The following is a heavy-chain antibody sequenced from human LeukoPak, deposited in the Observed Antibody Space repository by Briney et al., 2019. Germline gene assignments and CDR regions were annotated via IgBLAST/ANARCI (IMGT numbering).Heavy chain of an antibody. CDR1: GFTFSSYG. CDR2: ISYDGSNK. J-gene: IGHJ1*01. D-gene: IGHD6-19*01. Sequence: GRSLRLSCAASGFTFSSYGMHWVRQAPGKGLEWVAVISYDGSNKYYADSVKGRFTISRDNSKNTLYLQMNSLRAEDTAAYYCAKLTHSSGWYGAEYFQHWGQGTLVTVSS. CDR3: AKLTHSSGWYGAEYFQH. V-gene: IGHV3-30*18.